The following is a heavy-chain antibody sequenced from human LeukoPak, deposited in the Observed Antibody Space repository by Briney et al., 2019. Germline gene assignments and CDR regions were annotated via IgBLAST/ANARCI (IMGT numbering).Heavy chain of an antibody. CDR3: ARDGGGTTQRSGWFDP. CDR1: GFTFNTYW. D-gene: IGHD1-26*01. Sequence: GGSLRLSCAASGFTFNTYWMTWVRQAPGKGLEWVANIKQDGSEKHYVDSVEGRFTISRDNAKNLLFLQMNSLRAEDTALYYCARDGGGTTQRSGWFDPWGQGTLVTVSS. J-gene: IGHJ5*02. CDR2: IKQDGSEK. V-gene: IGHV3-7*01.